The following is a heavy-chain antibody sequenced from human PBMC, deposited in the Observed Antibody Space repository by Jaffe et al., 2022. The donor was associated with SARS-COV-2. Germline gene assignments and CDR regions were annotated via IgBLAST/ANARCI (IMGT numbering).Heavy chain of an antibody. J-gene: IGHJ4*02. Sequence: QVQLQESGPGLVKPSQTLSLTCSVSGGSISSGSYYWSWIRQPAGRGLEWIGRIYTSGSTDYNPSLKSRVTISVDTSKNQFSLKLTSVTAADTAVYYCAREPHTAMAYFDYWGQGTLVTVSS. V-gene: IGHV4-61*02. CDR1: GGSISSGSYY. CDR2: IYTSGST. D-gene: IGHD5-18*01. CDR3: AREPHTAMAYFDY.